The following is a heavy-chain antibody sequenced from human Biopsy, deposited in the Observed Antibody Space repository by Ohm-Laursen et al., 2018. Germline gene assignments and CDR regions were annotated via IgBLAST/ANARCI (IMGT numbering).Heavy chain of an antibody. CDR3: ARDCNGDNCGVDF. CDR1: GGTSSTFV. D-gene: IGHD2-15*01. CDR2: TTPLIGLT. Sequence: GPPVKVSSRAFGGTSSTFVLNWCRRAPGKGLDGMGRTTPLIGLTNYAQKFQGRVTITADKFTNTVYMELSSLRSDDTAVYFCARDCNGDNCGVDFWGQGTLVTVS. J-gene: IGHJ4*02. V-gene: IGHV1-69*04.